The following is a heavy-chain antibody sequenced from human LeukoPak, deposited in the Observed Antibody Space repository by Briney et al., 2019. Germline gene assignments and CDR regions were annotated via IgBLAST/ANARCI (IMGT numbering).Heavy chain of an antibody. Sequence: SETLSLTCTVSGGSGSGYYWSWIRQPPGKGLEWIGYMYDRGNINYNPSLKSRVTLSQDMSKNQLSLKLRSVTAADTAVYYCAATIKRDYGDTNLHYWGQGVLVTVSS. CDR1: GGSGSGYY. CDR3: AATIKRDYGDTNLHY. CDR2: MYDRGNI. D-gene: IGHD4-17*01. J-gene: IGHJ4*02. V-gene: IGHV4-59*02.